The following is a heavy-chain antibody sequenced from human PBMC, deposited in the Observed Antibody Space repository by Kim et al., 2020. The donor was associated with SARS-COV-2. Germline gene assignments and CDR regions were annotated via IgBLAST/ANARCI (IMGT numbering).Heavy chain of an antibody. V-gene: IGHV4-34*01. CDR3: ARGFSWSEGNGVDV. J-gene: IGHJ6*02. D-gene: IGHD3-3*01. Sequence: NPFLKSRVTISVDTSKNQFSLKLSSLTAADKAVYYCARGFSWSEGNGVDVWGQGTTVTVSS.